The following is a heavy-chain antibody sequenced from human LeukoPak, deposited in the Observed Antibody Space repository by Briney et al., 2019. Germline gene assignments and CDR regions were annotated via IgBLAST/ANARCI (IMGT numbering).Heavy chain of an antibody. Sequence: WASVKVSCKASGGTFSSYAISWVRQAPGQGLEWMGRIIPILGIANYAQKFQGRVTITADKSTSTAYMELSSLRSEDTAVYYCASPKAHSSSWYLEYFQHWGQGTLVTVSS. CDR1: GGTFSSYA. D-gene: IGHD6-13*01. CDR2: IIPILGIA. V-gene: IGHV1-69*04. CDR3: ASPKAHSSSWYLEYFQH. J-gene: IGHJ1*01.